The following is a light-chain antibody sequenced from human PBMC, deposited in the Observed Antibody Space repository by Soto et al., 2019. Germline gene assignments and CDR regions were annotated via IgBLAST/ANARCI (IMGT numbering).Light chain of an antibody. Sequence: QSVLTQPASVSGSRGQSITISCTGTSSDVGGYNYVSWYQQHPGKAPKLIIYEVNNRPSGVSNRLSGSKSGNTASLTISGLQAEDEADYYCGSYTSSSSVVFGGGTKLPVL. CDR1: SSDVGGYNY. CDR3: GSYTSSSSVV. J-gene: IGLJ2*01. V-gene: IGLV2-14*01. CDR2: EVN.